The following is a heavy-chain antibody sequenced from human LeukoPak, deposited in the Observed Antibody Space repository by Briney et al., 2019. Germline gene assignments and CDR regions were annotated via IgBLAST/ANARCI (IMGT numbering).Heavy chain of an antibody. Sequence: SQTLSLTCTVSGDSISSGSYYWSWIRQPAGKGLEWIGRIYTSGSTNYNPSLKSRATISVDTSKNQFSLKLSSVTAADTAVYYCAREEYYSDNSGYYPDFWGQGTLVTVSS. CDR1: GDSISSGSYY. CDR2: IYTSGST. V-gene: IGHV4-61*02. D-gene: IGHD3-22*01. CDR3: AREEYYSDNSGYYPDF. J-gene: IGHJ4*02.